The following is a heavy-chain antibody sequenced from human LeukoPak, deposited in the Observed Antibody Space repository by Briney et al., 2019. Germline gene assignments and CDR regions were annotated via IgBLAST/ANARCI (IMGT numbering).Heavy chain of an antibody. CDR3: ARGYCSSASCYRVDSFRPRRDY. D-gene: IGHD2-2*01. J-gene: IGHJ4*02. V-gene: IGHV1-18*01. CDR2: ISAYNGNT. Sequence: GASVKVSCKASGYTFTSYGISWLRQAPGQGLEWMGWISAYNGNTNYAQKLQVRVTMTTDTSTSTAYMELRSLRSDDTAVYYCARGYCSSASCYRVDSFRPRRDYWGQGTLVTVSS. CDR1: GYTFTSYG.